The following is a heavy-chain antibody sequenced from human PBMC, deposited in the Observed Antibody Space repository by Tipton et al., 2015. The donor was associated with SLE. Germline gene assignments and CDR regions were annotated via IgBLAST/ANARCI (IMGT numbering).Heavy chain of an antibody. CDR3: ARRFLKWFYFDS. J-gene: IGHJ4*02. D-gene: IGHD3-3*01. V-gene: IGHV4-4*09. CDR1: GGSISSYY. CDR2: IYSRGST. Sequence: TLSLTCTVSGGSISSYYWSWVRQPPGKGRECIGNIYSRGSTNYNPSLKSRVTMSLDTSRNQFSLKLRSVTAADTAVYYCARRFLKWFYFDSWGQGTLVTVSS.